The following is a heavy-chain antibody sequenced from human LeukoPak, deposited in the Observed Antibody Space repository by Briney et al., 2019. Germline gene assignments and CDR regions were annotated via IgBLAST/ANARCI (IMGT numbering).Heavy chain of an antibody. CDR3: ARDYGGSSPFDY. CDR2: ISSSGSTI. Sequence: GGTLRLSCAASGFTFSSYEMNWVRQAPGKGLEWVSYISSSGSTIYYADSVKGRFTISRDNAKNSLYLQMNSLRAEDTAVYYCARDYGGSSPFDYWGQGTLVTVSS. V-gene: IGHV3-48*03. J-gene: IGHJ4*02. CDR1: GFTFSSYE. D-gene: IGHD4-23*01.